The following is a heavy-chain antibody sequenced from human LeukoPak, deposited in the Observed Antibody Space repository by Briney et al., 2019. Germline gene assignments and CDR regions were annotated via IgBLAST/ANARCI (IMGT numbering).Heavy chain of an antibody. V-gene: IGHV3-30*02. D-gene: IGHD5-18*01. Sequence: GGSLRLSCAASGFTFSSYGMHWVRQAPGKGLEWVAFIRYDGSNKYYADSVKGRFTISRDNSKNTLYLQMNSLRAEDTAVYYCAKEARVQLWLLLDYWGQGTLVTVSS. J-gene: IGHJ4*02. CDR2: IRYDGSNK. CDR1: GFTFSSYG. CDR3: AKEARVQLWLLLDY.